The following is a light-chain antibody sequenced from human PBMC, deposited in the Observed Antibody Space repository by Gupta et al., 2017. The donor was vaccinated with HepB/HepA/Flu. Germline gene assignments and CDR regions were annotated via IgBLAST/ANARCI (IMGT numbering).Light chain of an antibody. V-gene: IGLV1-44*01. CDR3: AAWDDSLNGWV. Sequence: SVLTQPPSASVPPGQRVTVSCSGTSSNIENNAVNWYQHLPGTAPKLIIYNNNQRPSRVPDRFSGSRSGSSASLGISGLQADDESDYYCAAWDDSLNGWVFGGGTKVTVL. CDR2: NNN. CDR1: SSNIENNA. J-gene: IGLJ3*02.